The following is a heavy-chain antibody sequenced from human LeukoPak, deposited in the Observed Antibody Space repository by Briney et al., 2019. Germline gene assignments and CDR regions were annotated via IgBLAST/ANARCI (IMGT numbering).Heavy chain of an antibody. CDR1: GFTFSSSW. Sequence: GGSLRLSCAASGFTFSSSWMTWVRQAPGKGLEWLANIKQEGSEHYTADSRKGRFTISRNNDKKLVFLQMNSLGVDDTAVYYCARVGPSYYYYMDAWGNGTTVIVSS. CDR3: ARVGPSYYYYMDA. CDR2: IKQEGSEH. V-gene: IGHV3-7*01. J-gene: IGHJ6*03.